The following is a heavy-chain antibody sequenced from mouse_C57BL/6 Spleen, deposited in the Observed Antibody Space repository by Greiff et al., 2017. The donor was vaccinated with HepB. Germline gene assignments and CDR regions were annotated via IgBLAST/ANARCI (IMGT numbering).Heavy chain of an antibody. CDR3: ASQVPFAY. CDR2: INPNNGGT. CDR1: GYTFTDYY. J-gene: IGHJ3*01. V-gene: IGHV1-26*01. Sequence: EVQLQQSGPELVKPGASVKISCKASGYTFTDYYMNWVKQSHGKSLEWIGDINPNNGGTSYKQKFKGKATLTVDKSSSTAYMELRSLTSEDSAVYYCASQVPFAYWGQGTLVTVSA.